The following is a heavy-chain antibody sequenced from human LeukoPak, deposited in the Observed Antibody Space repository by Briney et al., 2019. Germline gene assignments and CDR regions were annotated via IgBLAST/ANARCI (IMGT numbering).Heavy chain of an antibody. D-gene: IGHD6-13*01. J-gene: IGHJ4*02. CDR2: ISSNGGST. CDR3: VRAGTRDY. V-gene: IGHV3-64*05. CDR1: GFTFSTYD. Sequence: GESLRLSCLASGFTFSTYDMHWVRQAPGKGLEYVSAISSNGGSTYYADSVKGRFTISRDNSKNTLYVQMSSLRAEDTAVYYCVRAGTRDYWGQGTLVTVSS.